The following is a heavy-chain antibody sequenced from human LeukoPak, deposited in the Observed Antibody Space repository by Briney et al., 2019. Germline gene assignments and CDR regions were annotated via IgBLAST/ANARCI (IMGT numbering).Heavy chain of an antibody. CDR1: GGSFSGYY. Sequence: SETLSLTCAVYGGSFSGYYWSWIRQPPGKGLEWIGEINHSGSTNYNPSLKSRVTISVDTSKNQFSLKLSSVTAADTAVYYCARDPSIAVAGTGFDYWGQGTLVTVSS. V-gene: IGHV4-34*01. D-gene: IGHD6-19*01. CDR3: ARDPSIAVAGTGFDY. CDR2: INHSGST. J-gene: IGHJ4*02.